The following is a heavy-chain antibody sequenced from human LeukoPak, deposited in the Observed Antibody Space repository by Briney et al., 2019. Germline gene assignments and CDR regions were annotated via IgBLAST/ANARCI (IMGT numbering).Heavy chain of an antibody. CDR2: ISDDGRNK. Sequence: GGSLRLSCAASGFTFNGNAMHWVRQAPGKGLEWVAVISDDGRNKYYADSVKGRFTISRDNAKNSLYLQMNSLRAEDTALYYCAKDIYGDYEGFDYWGQGTLVTVSS. D-gene: IGHD4-17*01. J-gene: IGHJ4*02. CDR3: AKDIYGDYEGFDY. V-gene: IGHV3-30*04. CDR1: GFTFNGNA.